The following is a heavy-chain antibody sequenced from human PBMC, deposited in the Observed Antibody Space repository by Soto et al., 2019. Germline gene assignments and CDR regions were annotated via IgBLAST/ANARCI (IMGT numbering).Heavy chain of an antibody. CDR3: ARDWVGGYYYMDV. V-gene: IGHV3-33*01. J-gene: IGHJ6*03. CDR1: GFTFSSYG. Sequence: PGGSLRLSCAASGFTFSSYGMHWVRQAPGKGLEWVAVIWYDGSNKYYADSVKGRFTISRDNSKNTLYLQMNSLRAEDTAVYYCARDWVGGYYYMDVWGKGTTVTVSS. D-gene: IGHD3-10*01. CDR2: IWYDGSNK.